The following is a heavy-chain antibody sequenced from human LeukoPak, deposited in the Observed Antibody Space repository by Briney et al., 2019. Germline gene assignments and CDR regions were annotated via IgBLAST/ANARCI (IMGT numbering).Heavy chain of an antibody. CDR2: VRDKLNTYTT. Sequence: GGSLRLSCAASGFSFSDHYLDWVSQAQGKGLEWVGRVRDKLNTYTTEYAASVKGRFTISRDDSKNSLYLQMNSLKTEDTAVYLCAREDSDGDYQFDYWGQGTLVTVSS. V-gene: IGHV3-72*01. CDR3: AREDSDGDYQFDY. J-gene: IGHJ4*02. D-gene: IGHD4-17*01. CDR1: GFSFSDHY.